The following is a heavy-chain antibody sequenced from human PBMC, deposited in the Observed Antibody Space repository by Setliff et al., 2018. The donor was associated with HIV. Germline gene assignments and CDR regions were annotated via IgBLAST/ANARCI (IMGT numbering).Heavy chain of an antibody. Sequence: ASVKVSCKASGYSFTDYFMHWVRQAPGQGLEWMGRINPNTGGTNYAQKFQGRVTMTRDTSISTAYMELSRLTSDDTALYYCARETVGGYYFDYWGHGALVTVSS. D-gene: IGHD4-17*01. CDR1: GYSFTDYF. V-gene: IGHV1-2*06. CDR3: ARETVGGYYFDY. CDR2: INPNTGGT. J-gene: IGHJ4*01.